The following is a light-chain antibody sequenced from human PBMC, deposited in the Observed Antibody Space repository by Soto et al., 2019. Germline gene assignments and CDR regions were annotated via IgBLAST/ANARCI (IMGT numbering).Light chain of an antibody. CDR3: SSYTGGNTYWI. CDR2: EVS. V-gene: IGLV2-14*01. Sequence: QSVLTQPASVSGSPGQSITISCTGTSSDVGGYNYVSWYQQHPGKAPKLMISEVSNRPSGVSNRFSGSKSGNTASLTISGLQPEDEADYHCSSYTGGNTYWIFGGGTKLTVL. CDR1: SSDVGGYNY. J-gene: IGLJ3*02.